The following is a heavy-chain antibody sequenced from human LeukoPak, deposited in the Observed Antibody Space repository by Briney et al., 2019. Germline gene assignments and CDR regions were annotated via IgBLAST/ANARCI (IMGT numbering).Heavy chain of an antibody. D-gene: IGHD1-1*01. Sequence: SETLSLTCTVSGGSISSGDYYWSLIRQPPGKGLEWIGYIYYSGSTYYNPSLKSRVTISVDTSKNQFSLKLSSVTAAATALYYCARGINSQLTYYFDYWGQGTLVTVSS. J-gene: IGHJ4*02. CDR1: GGSISSGDYY. CDR2: IYYSGST. CDR3: ARGINSQLTYYFDY. V-gene: IGHV4-30-4*08.